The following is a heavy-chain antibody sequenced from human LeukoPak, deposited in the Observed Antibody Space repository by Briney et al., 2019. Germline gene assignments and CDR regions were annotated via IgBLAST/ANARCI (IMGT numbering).Heavy chain of an antibody. CDR3: ARDHIAAAGTPHY. J-gene: IGHJ4*02. CDR2: ISSSSSYT. CDR1: GFTFSSYS. V-gene: IGHV3-21*05. Sequence: KPGGSLRLSCAASGFTFSSYSMNWVRQAPGKGLEWLSYISSSSSYTNYADSVKGRFTISRDNAKNSLYLQMNSLRAEDTAVYYCARDHIAAAGTPHYWGQGTLVTVSS. D-gene: IGHD6-13*01.